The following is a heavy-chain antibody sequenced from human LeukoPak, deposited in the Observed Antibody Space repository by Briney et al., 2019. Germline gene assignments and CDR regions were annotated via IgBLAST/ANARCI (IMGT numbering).Heavy chain of an antibody. CDR3: AIALDSSTSCYRCFNY. D-gene: IGHD2-2*01. CDR1: GSRFTSYW. V-gene: IGHV5-51*01. CDR2: IYPGDSDT. J-gene: IGHJ4*02. Sequence: GESLKISCQGSGSRFTSYWIGWVRQLPGKGLEWMGIIYPGDSDTRYSPSFQGQVTISADKSISTAYLQWSSLGASDTAMYYCAIALDSSTSCYRCFNYWGQGTLVTVSS.